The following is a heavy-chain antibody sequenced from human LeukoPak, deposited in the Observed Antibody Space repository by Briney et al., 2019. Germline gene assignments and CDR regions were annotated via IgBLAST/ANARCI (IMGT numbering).Heavy chain of an antibody. CDR3: ARLQGEIYSTGWFDY. Sequence: SETLSLTCAVSGYSISSGFYWGWIRQPSGKGLEWIGSIYHSGSTYYNPSLKSRVTISTDASKNQFSLKLSSVTAADTAVYYCARLQGEIYSTGWFDYWGQGTLVTVSS. CDR1: GYSISSGFY. D-gene: IGHD6-19*01. CDR2: IYHSGST. V-gene: IGHV4-38-2*01. J-gene: IGHJ4*02.